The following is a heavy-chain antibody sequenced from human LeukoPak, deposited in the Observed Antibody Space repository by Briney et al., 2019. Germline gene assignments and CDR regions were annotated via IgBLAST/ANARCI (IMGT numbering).Heavy chain of an antibody. CDR3: ARDSSASSLADP. D-gene: IGHD2-2*01. Sequence: ASVKVSCKASGYTFTSYHIHWVRQAPGPGLEWMGIIHPGSGGATSAQTFQGRLTMTRDTSTSTVYMELSSLRSEDTAVYYCARDSSASSLADPWGQGSLVTVSS. J-gene: IGHJ5*02. CDR2: IHPGSGGA. CDR1: GYTFTSYH. V-gene: IGHV1-46*01.